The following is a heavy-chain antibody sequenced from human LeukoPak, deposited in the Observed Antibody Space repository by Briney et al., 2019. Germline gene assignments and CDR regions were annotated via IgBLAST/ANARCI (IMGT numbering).Heavy chain of an antibody. CDR3: AGVSYYVDDAFDI. CDR2: IKQDGSEK. Sequence: GGSLRLSCTASGFTFGDYAMTWVRQAPGKGLEWVANIKQDGSEKYYVDSVKGRVTISRDNVKGSLYLQMNSLRAEDTAVYYCAGVSYYVDDAFDIWGQGTMVTVSS. D-gene: IGHD3-10*01. V-gene: IGHV3-7*01. CDR1: GFTFGDYA. J-gene: IGHJ3*02.